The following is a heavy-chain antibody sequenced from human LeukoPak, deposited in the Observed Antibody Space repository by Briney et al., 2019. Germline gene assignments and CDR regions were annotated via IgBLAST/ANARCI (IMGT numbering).Heavy chain of an antibody. J-gene: IGHJ4*02. V-gene: IGHV6-1*01. Sequence: SQTPSLTCAISGDSVSSSSAAWSWIRQSPSRGLGWLGRTYYRSKWYNDYAVSVKSRITINPDTSKNQFSLQLNSMTPEDTAVYYCAREGSEGYLFDYWGQGTLVTVSS. CDR2: TYYRSKWYN. D-gene: IGHD1-1*01. CDR1: GDSVSSSSAA. CDR3: AREGSEGYLFDY.